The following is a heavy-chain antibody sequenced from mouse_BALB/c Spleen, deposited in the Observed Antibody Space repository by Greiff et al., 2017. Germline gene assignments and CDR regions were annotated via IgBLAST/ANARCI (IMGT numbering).Heavy chain of an antibody. J-gene: IGHJ2*01. Sequence: GGGLVQPKGSLKLSCAASGFTFNTNAMNWVRQAPGKGLEWVARIRSKSNNYATYYADSVKDRFTISRDDSQSMLYLQMNNLKTEDTAMYYCVRDPFFDYWGQGTTLTVSS. V-gene: IGHV10S3*01. CDR1: GFTFNTNA. CDR2: IRSKSNNYAT. CDR3: VRDPFFDY.